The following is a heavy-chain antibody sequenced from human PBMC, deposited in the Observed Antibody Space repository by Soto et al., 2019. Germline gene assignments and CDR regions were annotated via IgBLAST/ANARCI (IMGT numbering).Heavy chain of an antibody. CDR1: GFTFSSYW. D-gene: IGHD6-6*01. V-gene: IGHV3-7*03. J-gene: IGHJ6*02. CDR2: IKQDGSEK. Sequence: QPGGSLRLSCAASGFTFSSYWMSWVRQAPGKGLEWVANIKQDGSEKYSVDSVKGRFTISRDNAKNSLYLQMNSLRAEDTAVYYCARDTVAARHSSYYYYGMDVWGQGTTVTVSS. CDR3: ARDTVAARHSSYYYYGMDV.